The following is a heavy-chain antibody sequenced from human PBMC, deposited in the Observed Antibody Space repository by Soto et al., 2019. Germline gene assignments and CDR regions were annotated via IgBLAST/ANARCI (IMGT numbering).Heavy chain of an antibody. CDR3: AKDRAVAGPPLFDY. J-gene: IGHJ4*02. CDR1: GFTFDDYA. V-gene: IGHV3-9*01. D-gene: IGHD6-19*01. CDR2: ISWNSGSI. Sequence: GGSLRLSCAATGFTFDDYAMHWVRQAPGKGLEWVSGISWNSGSIGYADTVKGRFTISRDNAKNSLYLQMNSLRAEDTALYYCAKDRAVAGPPLFDYWGQGT.